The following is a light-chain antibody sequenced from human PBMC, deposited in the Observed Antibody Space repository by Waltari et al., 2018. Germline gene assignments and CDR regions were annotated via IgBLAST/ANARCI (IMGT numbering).Light chain of an antibody. CDR3: QKYGTRPAT. CDR1: ESIGRT. V-gene: IGKV3-20*01. J-gene: IGKJ1*01. CDR2: DAS. Sequence: SCRASESIGRTLAWYQQKPGQPPRLLVYDASSRATGIPGRFSGSGSGTDFGLTISRLEPEDFAVYYCQKYGTRPATFGQGTKVEIK.